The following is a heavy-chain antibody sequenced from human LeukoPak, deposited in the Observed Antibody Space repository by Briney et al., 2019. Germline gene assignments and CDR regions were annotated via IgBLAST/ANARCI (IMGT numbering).Heavy chain of an antibody. CDR2: INHSGST. CDR1: GGSFSGYY. V-gene: IGHV4-34*01. CDR3: ARRSGRYSSSWRH. D-gene: IGHD6-13*01. J-gene: IGHJ4*02. Sequence: TSETLSLTCAVYGGSFSGYYWSWIRQPPGKGLEWIGEINHSGSTNYNPSLKSRVTISVDTSKNQFSLKLSSVTAADTAVYYCARRSGRYSSSWRHWGQGTLVTVSS.